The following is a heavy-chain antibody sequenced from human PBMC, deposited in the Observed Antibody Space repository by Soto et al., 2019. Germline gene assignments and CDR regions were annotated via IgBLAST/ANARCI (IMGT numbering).Heavy chain of an antibody. J-gene: IGHJ4*02. CDR1: GFTFNDFE. V-gene: IGHV3-48*03. CDR2: IDGSGTTK. CDR3: ASGFGRFNY. D-gene: IGHD3-10*01. Sequence: EVQLLESGGGLVQPGGSLRLSCGVSGFTFNDFEMNWVRQAPGKGLEWLAYIDGSGTTKKYADSVRGRFTISRDNPNNSLFLQMSSLSAADTALYSWASGFGRFNYLGQGTLVSVSS.